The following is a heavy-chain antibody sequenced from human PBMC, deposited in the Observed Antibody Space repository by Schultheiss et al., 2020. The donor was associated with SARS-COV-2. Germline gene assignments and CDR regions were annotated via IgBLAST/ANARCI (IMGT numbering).Heavy chain of an antibody. V-gene: IGHV5-51*01. Sequence: GGSLRLSCKGSGYSFTSYWIGWVRQMPGKGLEWMGIIYPGDSDTRYSPSFQGQVTISADKSISTAYLQWSSLKASETAMYYCARLRQFYYGSGSPDVWGQGTTVTVSS. D-gene: IGHD3-10*01. CDR2: IYPGDSDT. CDR1: GYSFTSYW. J-gene: IGHJ6*02. CDR3: ARLRQFYYGSGSPDV.